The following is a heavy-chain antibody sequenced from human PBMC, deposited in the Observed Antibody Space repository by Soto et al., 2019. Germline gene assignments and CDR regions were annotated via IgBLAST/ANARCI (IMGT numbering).Heavy chain of an antibody. J-gene: IGHJ4*02. D-gene: IGHD3-22*01. CDR2: INAGNGNT. CDR1: GYTFTSYA. Sequence: QVQLVQSGAEVKKPGASVKVSCKASGYTFTSYAMHWVRQAPGQRLEWMGWINAGNGNTKYSQKFQGRVTSTRDTSASTAFMELSSLRSQDTAVYYCARGLPIVADYWGQGTLVTVSS. V-gene: IGHV1-3*01. CDR3: ARGLPIVADY.